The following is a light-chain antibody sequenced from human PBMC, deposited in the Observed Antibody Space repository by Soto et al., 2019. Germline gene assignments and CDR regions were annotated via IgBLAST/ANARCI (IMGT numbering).Light chain of an antibody. V-gene: IGKV4-1*01. Sequence: DIVMSQSPDSLAASLGERATINCKSSQSVLYDSNNKNYLAWYQQKPGQPPKLLIYWASMRESGVPDRFSGSGSETDFTLTITSLQAEDVAVYYCQQYYSLPLTFGGGTKVEIK. CDR2: WAS. CDR3: QQYYSLPLT. CDR1: QSVLYDSNNKNY. J-gene: IGKJ4*01.